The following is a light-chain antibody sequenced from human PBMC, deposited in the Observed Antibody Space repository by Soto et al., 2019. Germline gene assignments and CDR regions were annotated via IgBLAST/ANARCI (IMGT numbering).Light chain of an antibody. J-gene: IGKJ1*01. Sequence: ILMTGAPCPLSDSVGDRVTITCRASQSISSWLAWYQQKPGKAPKLLIYDASSLESGVPSRFSGSGSGTEFTLTISSLQPDEFATYYCQQYNSWRFGHRAKVAIK. CDR3: QQYNSWR. CDR1: QSISSW. CDR2: DAS. V-gene: IGKV1-5*01.